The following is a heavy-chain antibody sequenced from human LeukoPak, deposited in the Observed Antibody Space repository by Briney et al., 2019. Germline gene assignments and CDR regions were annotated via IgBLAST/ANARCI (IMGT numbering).Heavy chain of an antibody. CDR3: ARPQARPADAFDI. CDR2: IYPGDSDT. Sequence: GESLKISCKGSGYSFTSYWIGWVRQMPGKGLEWMGIIYPGDSDTRYSPSFQGQVTISADKSISTAYLQWSSLKASDTAMYYCARPQARPADAFDIWGRGTMVTVSS. CDR1: GYSFTSYW. V-gene: IGHV5-51*01. J-gene: IGHJ3*02.